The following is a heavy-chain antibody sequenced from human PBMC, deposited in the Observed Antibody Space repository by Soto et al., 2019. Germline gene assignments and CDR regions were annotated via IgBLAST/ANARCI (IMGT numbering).Heavy chain of an antibody. D-gene: IGHD4-4*01. V-gene: IGHV1-69*13. Sequence: GASVKVSCKASGGTFSSYAISWVRQAPGQGLEWMGGIIPIFGTANYAQKFQGRVTITADESTSTAYMELSSLRSEDTAVYYCAREMATITPAPDAFDIWGQGTMVTVSS. J-gene: IGHJ3*02. CDR3: AREMATITPAPDAFDI. CDR1: GGTFSSYA. CDR2: IIPIFGTA.